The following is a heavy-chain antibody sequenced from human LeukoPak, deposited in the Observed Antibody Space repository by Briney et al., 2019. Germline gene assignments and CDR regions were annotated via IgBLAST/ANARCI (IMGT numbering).Heavy chain of an antibody. J-gene: IGHJ2*01. CDR1: GGSIGSYF. CDR3: ARGGLVTAIRTDWYFDP. CDR2: TYYSGGV. D-gene: IGHD2-21*02. Sequence: PSETLSLTCTVSGGSIGSYFWNWIRQPPGKELEWSGNTYYSGGVNYNPSLKSRVTISVDTSKDQFSLKVSSVTAADTAIYYCARGGLVTAIRTDWYFDPWGRGTLVTVSS. V-gene: IGHV4-59*08.